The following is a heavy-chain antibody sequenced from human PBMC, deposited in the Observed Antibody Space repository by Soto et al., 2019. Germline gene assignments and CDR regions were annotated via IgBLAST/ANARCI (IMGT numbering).Heavy chain of an antibody. Sequence: QVQLVQSGAEVKKPGSSVKVSCKASGGIFSTYAISWLRQAPGQGLEWMGGIIPLFGTPNYAQRFQGSVTITADESTSTASMELSRLRSEDTAVYYCARDRDDYGSGNYYNRIDFWGQGTLVTVSS. J-gene: IGHJ4*02. CDR3: ARDRDDYGSGNYYNRIDF. V-gene: IGHV1-69*01. D-gene: IGHD3-10*01. CDR1: GGIFSTYA. CDR2: IIPLFGTP.